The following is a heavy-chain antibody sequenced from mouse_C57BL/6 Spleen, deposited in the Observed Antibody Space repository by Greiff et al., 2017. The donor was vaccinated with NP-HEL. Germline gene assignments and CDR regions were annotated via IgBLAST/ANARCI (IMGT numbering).Heavy chain of an antibody. CDR3: ARVGIYYYGSSFHYAMDY. J-gene: IGHJ4*01. V-gene: IGHV5-16*01. Sequence: EVKLVESEGGLVQPGSSMKLSCTASGFPFSDYYMAWVRQVPEKGLEWVANINYDGSSTYYLDSLKSRFIISRDNAKNILYLQMSSLKSEDTATYYCARVGIYYYGSSFHYAMDYWGQGTSVTVSS. CDR2: INYDGSST. CDR1: GFPFSDYY. D-gene: IGHD1-1*01.